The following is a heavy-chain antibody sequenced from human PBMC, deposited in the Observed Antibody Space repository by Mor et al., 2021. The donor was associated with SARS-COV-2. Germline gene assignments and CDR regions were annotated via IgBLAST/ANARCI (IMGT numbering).Heavy chain of an antibody. CDR3: ARDSDGTVDS. Sequence: VGEINHSGSTNYNPSLKSRVTISIDTSKNQFSLKLSSVTAADTAVYYCARDSDGTVDSWGQGTLVAVSS. J-gene: IGHJ4*02. V-gene: IGHV4-34*01. CDR2: INHSGST.